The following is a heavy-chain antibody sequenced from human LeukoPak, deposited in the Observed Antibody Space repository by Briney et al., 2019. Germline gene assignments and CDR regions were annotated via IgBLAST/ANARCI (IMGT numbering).Heavy chain of an antibody. J-gene: IGHJ4*02. CDR2: IYSGGST. CDR1: GFTVSSNY. V-gene: IGHV3-53*01. Sequence: GGSLRLSCAASGFTVSSNYMSWVRQAPGKGLEWVSVIYSGGSTYYADSVKGRFTISRDNSKNTLYLQMNSLRAEDTAVYYCARDAPTQDNALDYWGQGTLVTVSS. D-gene: IGHD5-24*01. CDR3: ARDAPTQDNALDY.